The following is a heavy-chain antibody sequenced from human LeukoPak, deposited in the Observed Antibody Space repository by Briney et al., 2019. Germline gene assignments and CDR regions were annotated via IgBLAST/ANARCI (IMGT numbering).Heavy chain of an antibody. J-gene: IGHJ4*02. Sequence: GGSLRLSCAASGFTFSSYWMSWVRQAPGKGLEWVADIKEDGNEKYYVDSVKGRLTISRDKAQNSLYLQMNSLRAEDTAVYYCARRRAGYYFDYWGQGTLVTVSS. CDR3: ARRRAGYYFDY. CDR2: IKEDGNEK. D-gene: IGHD6-19*01. V-gene: IGHV3-7*03. CDR1: GFTFSSYW.